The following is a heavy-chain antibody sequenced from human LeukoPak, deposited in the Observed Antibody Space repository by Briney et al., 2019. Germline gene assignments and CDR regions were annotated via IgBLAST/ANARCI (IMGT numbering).Heavy chain of an antibody. Sequence: SETLSLTCAVYGGSFSGYYWSWIRQPPGKGLEWIGEINHSGSTNYNPPLKSRVTISVDTSKNQFSLKLSSVTAADTAVYYCARVFRIVVVVAARNDAFDIWGQGTMVTVSS. J-gene: IGHJ3*02. D-gene: IGHD2-15*01. CDR1: GGSFSGYY. V-gene: IGHV4-34*01. CDR2: INHSGST. CDR3: ARVFRIVVVVAARNDAFDI.